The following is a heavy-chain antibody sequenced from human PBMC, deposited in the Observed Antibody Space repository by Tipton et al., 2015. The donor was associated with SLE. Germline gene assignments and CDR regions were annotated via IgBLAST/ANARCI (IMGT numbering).Heavy chain of an antibody. CDR1: GFTFSDYA. J-gene: IGHJ4*02. Sequence: SLRLSCAASGFTFSDYAMIWVRQAPGKGLEWVSSISSSSSYIIYADSVKGRFTISRDDAKNSLYLQMNSLRAEDTAVYYCARVLNSGWLIDYWGQGALVNVSS. V-gene: IGHV3-21*01. CDR2: ISSSSSYI. D-gene: IGHD6-19*01. CDR3: ARVLNSGWLIDY.